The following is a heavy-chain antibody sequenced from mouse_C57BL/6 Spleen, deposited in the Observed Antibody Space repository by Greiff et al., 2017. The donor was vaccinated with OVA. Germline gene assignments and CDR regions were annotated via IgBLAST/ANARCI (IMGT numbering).Heavy chain of an antibody. CDR2: IYPGDGDT. V-gene: IGHV1-80*01. D-gene: IGHD4-1*01. CDR1: GYTFSSYW. Sequence: VKLQESGAELVKPGASVKISCKASGYTFSSYWMNWVKQRPGKGLEWIGQIYPGDGDTNYNGKFKGKATLTADKSSSTAYMQLSSLTSEDSAVYFCARYAGTYWYFDVWGTGTTVTVSS. J-gene: IGHJ1*03. CDR3: ARYAGTYWYFDV.